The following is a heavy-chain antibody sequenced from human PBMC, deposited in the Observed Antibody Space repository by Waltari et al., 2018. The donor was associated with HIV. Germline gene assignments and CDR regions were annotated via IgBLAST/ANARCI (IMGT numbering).Heavy chain of an antibody. CDR3: ARPGLAYCGGDCYYHF. V-gene: IGHV5-51*07. Sequence: VQLVQSGTEVKKPGESLTISCKASGYRVTTYWLAWVHQRPGKGLEWMGIVYPGDSETRYSPSFEGQVTISVDKSIATAYLQWSSLKASDSAVYYCARPGLAYCGGDCYYHFWGQGTLVSVSS. CDR1: GYRVTTYW. D-gene: IGHD2-21*02. J-gene: IGHJ4*02. CDR2: VYPGDSET.